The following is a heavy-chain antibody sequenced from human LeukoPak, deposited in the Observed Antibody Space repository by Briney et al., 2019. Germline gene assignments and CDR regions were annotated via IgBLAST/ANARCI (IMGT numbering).Heavy chain of an antibody. D-gene: IGHD3-22*01. J-gene: IGHJ4*02. CDR2: INSDGSST. Sequence: GGSLRLSCAASGFTVSSNYMSWVRQAPGKGLVWVSRINSDGSSTSYADSVKGRFTISRDNAKNTLYLQMNSLRAEDTAVYYCARDSRRYDSCGYYPDYWGQGTLVTVSS. CDR3: ARDSRRYDSCGYYPDY. V-gene: IGHV3-74*01. CDR1: GFTVSSNY.